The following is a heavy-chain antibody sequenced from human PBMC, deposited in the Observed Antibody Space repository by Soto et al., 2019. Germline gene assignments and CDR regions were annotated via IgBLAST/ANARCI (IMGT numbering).Heavy chain of an antibody. V-gene: IGHV4-34*01. CDR2: IKDGGRT. Sequence: QVQLQQWGAGLLKPSETLSLNCAVNGGSLSGYCWSWIRQPPGKGLEWMGEIKDGGRTNYSPSLKRRATISSDTSNNQFSLRLYSVTAADTGVYYCARGQEGVVATHWDQGTLVTVSS. CDR1: GGSLSGYC. D-gene: IGHD5-12*01. CDR3: ARGQEGVVATH. J-gene: IGHJ4*02.